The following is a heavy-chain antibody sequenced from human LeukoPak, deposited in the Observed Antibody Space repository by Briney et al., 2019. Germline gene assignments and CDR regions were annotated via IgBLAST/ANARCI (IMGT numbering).Heavy chain of an antibody. CDR3: ARYSSSSGVDY. D-gene: IGHD6-6*01. V-gene: IGHV4-61*02. J-gene: IGHJ4*02. CDR2: IYTSGST. CDR1: GGSISGGSYY. Sequence: PSETLSLTCTVSGGSISGGSYYWSWIRQPAGKGLEWIGRIYTSGSTSYNPSLKSRVTISLDTSKNQFSLKLSSVTAADTAVYYCARYSSSSGVDYWGQGTLSPSPQ.